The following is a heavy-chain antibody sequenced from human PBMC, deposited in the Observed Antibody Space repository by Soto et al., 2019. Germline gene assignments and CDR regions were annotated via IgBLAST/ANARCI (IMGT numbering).Heavy chain of an antibody. CDR1: GGSFSGYY. V-gene: IGHV4-34*01. D-gene: IGHD3-9*01. Sequence: QVQLQQWGAGLLEPSETLSLTCAVYGGSFSGYYCSWIRQPPGKGLEWFGEINHSGNTNYNPSLKSRVPISVDKSKTQFSLTLSSVTAADTAVYYCASQGLPYFDWSPTPLYYMDVWGKGTTVTVSS. J-gene: IGHJ6*03. CDR3: ASQGLPYFDWSPTPLYYMDV. CDR2: INHSGNT.